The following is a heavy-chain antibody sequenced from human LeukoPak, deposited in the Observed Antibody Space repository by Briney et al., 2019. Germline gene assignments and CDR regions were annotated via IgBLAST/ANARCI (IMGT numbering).Heavy chain of an antibody. CDR3: ARRSTVAGRGRFDP. D-gene: IGHD6-19*01. CDR2: VHYSGST. CDR1: GGSIRSTSYY. Sequence: PSETLSLTCTVSGGSIRSTSYYWGWIRPPPGQGLEWLGSVHYSGSTYDNPSLKSRVTISVDTSKNQFSLNLISVTAADTAVYYCARRSTVAGRGRFDPWGQGTLVTVSS. J-gene: IGHJ5*02. V-gene: IGHV4-39*01.